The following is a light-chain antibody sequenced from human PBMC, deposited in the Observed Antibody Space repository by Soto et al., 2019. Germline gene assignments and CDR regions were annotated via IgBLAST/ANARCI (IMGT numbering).Light chain of an antibody. CDR3: QHYYSTPLT. V-gene: IGKV4-1*01. Sequence: DIVMTQSPDSLAVSLGERATINCKSSQSVLYSSNNKNYLAWYQQKPGQPPKLRIYWASTRASGAPDRFMGGGSATDFTRNIRRRQAEDVAFYYCQHYYSTPLTFGGGTKVEIK. J-gene: IGKJ4*01. CDR1: QSVLYSSNNKNY. CDR2: WAS.